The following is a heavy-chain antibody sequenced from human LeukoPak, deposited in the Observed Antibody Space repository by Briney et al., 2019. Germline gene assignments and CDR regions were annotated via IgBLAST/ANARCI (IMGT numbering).Heavy chain of an antibody. CDR2: IKQDGSEK. V-gene: IGHV3-7*01. CDR1: GFTFSTYW. D-gene: IGHD5-18*01. Sequence: HPGGSLRLSCAASGFTFSTYWLSWFRQPPGKGLDWVPNIKQDGSEKYYVDSVKGRFTISRDNAKNSLYLQMNSLRAEDTAVYYCARDGYSYGTYYYYYMDVWGKGTTVTISS. J-gene: IGHJ6*03. CDR3: ARDGYSYGTYYYYYMDV.